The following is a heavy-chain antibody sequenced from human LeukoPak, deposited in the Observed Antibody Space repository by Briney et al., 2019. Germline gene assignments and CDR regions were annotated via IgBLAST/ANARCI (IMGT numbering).Heavy chain of an antibody. CDR3: TRDGYDILTGYYRLIDY. V-gene: IGHV3-49*04. CDR1: GFTFSSYW. CDR2: IRSKAFGGTT. J-gene: IGHJ4*02. D-gene: IGHD3-9*01. Sequence: PGGSLRLSCAASGFTFSSYWMSWVRQAPGKGLEWVGFIRSKAFGGTTEYAASVKGRFTISRDDSKSIAYLQMNSLKTEDTAVYYCTRDGYDILTGYYRLIDYWGQGTLVTVSS.